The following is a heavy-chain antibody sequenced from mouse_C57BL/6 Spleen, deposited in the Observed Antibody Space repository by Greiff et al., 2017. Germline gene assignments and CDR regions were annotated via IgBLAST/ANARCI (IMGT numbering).Heavy chain of an antibody. Sequence: QVQLQQPGAELVMPGASVKLSCKASGYTFTSYWMHWVKQRPGQGLEWIGEIDPSDSYTNYNQKFKGKSTLTVDKSSSTAYMQLSSLTSEDSAVYYCARREYYSEAMDYWGQGTSVTVSS. D-gene: IGHD1-1*01. J-gene: IGHJ4*01. V-gene: IGHV1-69*01. CDR3: ARREYYSEAMDY. CDR1: GYTFTSYW. CDR2: IDPSDSYT.